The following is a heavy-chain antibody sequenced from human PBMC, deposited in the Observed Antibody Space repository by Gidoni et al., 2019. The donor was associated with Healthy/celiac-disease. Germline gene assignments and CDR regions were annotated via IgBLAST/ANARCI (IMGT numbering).Heavy chain of an antibody. V-gene: IGHV1-3*01. D-gene: IGHD3-22*01. J-gene: IGHJ4*02. CDR3: AREQRYYYDSSGYYYGY. Sequence: KFQGRVTITRDTSASTAYMELSSLRSEDTAVYYCAREQRYYYDSSGYYYGYWGQGTLVTVSS.